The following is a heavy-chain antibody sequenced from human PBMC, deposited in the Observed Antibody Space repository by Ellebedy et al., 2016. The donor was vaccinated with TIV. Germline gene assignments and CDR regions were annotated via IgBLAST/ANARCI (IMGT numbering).Heavy chain of an antibody. Sequence: GESLKISCAASGFTLSDYYMSWIRQAPGKGLEWVSYISNTNSGSTIYYADSVKGRFTISRDNAKNSVFLEMNSLRAEDTAVYYCAVLVVVAAYTMDVWGQGTTVTVSS. J-gene: IGHJ6*02. CDR3: AVLVVVAAYTMDV. CDR2: ISNTNSGSTI. V-gene: IGHV3-11*04. D-gene: IGHD2-15*01. CDR1: GFTLSDYY.